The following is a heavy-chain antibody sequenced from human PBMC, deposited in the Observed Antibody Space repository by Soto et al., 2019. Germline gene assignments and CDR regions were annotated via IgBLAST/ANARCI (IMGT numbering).Heavy chain of an antibody. Sequence: SETLSLTCTVSGGSISSSSYYWGWIRQPPGKGLEWIGSIYYSGSTYYNPSPKSRVTISVDTSKNQFSLKLSSVTAADTAVYYCNKGDYYYYGMDVWGQGTTVTVSS. CDR1: GGSISSSSYY. CDR2: IYYSGST. V-gene: IGHV4-39*01. CDR3: NKGDYYYYGMDV. D-gene: IGHD3-16*01. J-gene: IGHJ6*02.